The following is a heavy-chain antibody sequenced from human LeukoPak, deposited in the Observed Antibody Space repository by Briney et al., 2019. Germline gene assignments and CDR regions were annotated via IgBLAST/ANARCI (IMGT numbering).Heavy chain of an antibody. CDR2: ISGSGGST. J-gene: IGHJ4*02. CDR3: AKEAFITMVRGVRGDYFDY. Sequence: GGSLRLSCAASGFTFSSYAMSWVRQAPGKGLEWVSAISGSGGSTYYADSVKGRFTISRDNSKNTLYLQMNSLRAEDTAVYYCAKEAFITMVRGVRGDYFDYWGQGTLVTVSS. D-gene: IGHD3-10*01. V-gene: IGHV3-23*01. CDR1: GFTFSSYA.